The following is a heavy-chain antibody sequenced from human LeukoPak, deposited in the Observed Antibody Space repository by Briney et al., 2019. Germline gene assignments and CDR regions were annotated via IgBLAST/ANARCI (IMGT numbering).Heavy chain of an antibody. Sequence: PSETLSLTCAVYSGSFSGYYWSWIRQPPGKGLEWIGEINHSGSTNYNPSLKSRVTISVDTSKNQFSLKLSSVTAADTAVYYCARKDSYYLDYWGQGTLVTVSS. V-gene: IGHV4-34*01. CDR3: ARKDSYYLDY. CDR2: INHSGST. J-gene: IGHJ4*02. CDR1: SGSFSGYY. D-gene: IGHD2-15*01.